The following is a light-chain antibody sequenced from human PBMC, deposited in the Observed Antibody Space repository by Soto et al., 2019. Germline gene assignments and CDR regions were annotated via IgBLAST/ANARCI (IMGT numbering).Light chain of an antibody. CDR1: QSVSSSY. Sequence: EIVLTQSPGTLSLSPGERATLSCRASQSVSSSYLAWYQQKPGQAPRLLIYGASIRATGVPDRFSGSGSGTDFTLTISRLEPEDFALYYCQQYGNSPLTFGGGTKVDI. CDR2: GAS. V-gene: IGKV3-20*01. J-gene: IGKJ4*01. CDR3: QQYGNSPLT.